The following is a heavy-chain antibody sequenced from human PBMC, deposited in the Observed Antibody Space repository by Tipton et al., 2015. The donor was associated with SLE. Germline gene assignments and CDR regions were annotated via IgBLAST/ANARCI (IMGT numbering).Heavy chain of an antibody. CDR3: ARAGCSSTSCPFDS. CDR1: GYIFASYY. D-gene: IGHD2-2*01. V-gene: IGHV1-2*02. Sequence: QLVQSGAEVKKPGALVKVSCKASGYIFASYYIHWVRQAPGQGLEWMGWIDPNSGGTNYAQEFQGRVSMTGDTSMSTAYMEVSRLRSDDTAVYYCARAGCSSTSCPFDSWGQGTQVTVSS. CDR2: IDPNSGGT. J-gene: IGHJ4*02.